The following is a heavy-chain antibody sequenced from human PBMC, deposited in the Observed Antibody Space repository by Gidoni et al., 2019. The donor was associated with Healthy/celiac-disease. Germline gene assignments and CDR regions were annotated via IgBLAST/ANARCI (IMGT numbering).Heavy chain of an antibody. CDR1: GFPVSSTY. D-gene: IGHD3-22*01. Sequence: EVQLVESGGGLVQPGGSLRLSCAASGFPVSSTYMSWFRQAPGKGLEGVSVIYSGGSTYYADSVKGRFTISRDNSKNTLYLQMNSLRAEDTAVYYCARGRREYRIVGGGYYYYYGMDVWGQGTTVTVSS. J-gene: IGHJ6*02. V-gene: IGHV3-66*02. CDR2: IYSGGST. CDR3: ARGRREYRIVGGGYYYYYGMDV.